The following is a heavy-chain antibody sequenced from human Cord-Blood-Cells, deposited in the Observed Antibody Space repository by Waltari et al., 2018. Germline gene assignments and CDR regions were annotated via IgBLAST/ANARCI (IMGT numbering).Heavy chain of an antibody. V-gene: IGHV4-34*01. CDR3: ARVRTARPSEY. CDR2: INHSGST. Sequence: QVQLQQWGAGLLKPSETLSLTCAVYGGSFSGYYWSWIRQPPGKGLEWVGEINHSGSTTGHPSRESRVNISVDTSKNQFSRKLSSVTAADTAVYYCARVRTARPSEYWGQGTLVTVSS. J-gene: IGHJ4*02. D-gene: IGHD6-6*01. CDR1: GGSFSGYY.